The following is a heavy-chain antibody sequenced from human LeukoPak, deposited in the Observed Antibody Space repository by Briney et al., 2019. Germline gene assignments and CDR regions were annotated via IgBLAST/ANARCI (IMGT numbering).Heavy chain of an antibody. CDR2: IYYSGST. Sequence: SETLSLTCAVYGGSFSGYYWSWIRQPPGKGLEWIGYIYYSGSTNYNPSLKSRVTISVDTSKNQFSLKLSSVTAADTAVYYCARNAGWFDPWGQGTLVTLSS. J-gene: IGHJ5*02. V-gene: IGHV4-59*01. CDR3: ARNAGWFDP. D-gene: IGHD6-13*01. CDR1: GGSFSGYY.